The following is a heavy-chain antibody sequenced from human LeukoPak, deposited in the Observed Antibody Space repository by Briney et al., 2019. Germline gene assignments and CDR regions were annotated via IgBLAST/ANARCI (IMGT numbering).Heavy chain of an antibody. V-gene: IGHV4-61*02. Sequence: SETLSLTCTVSGGSISSGSYYWSWIRQPAGKGLEWIGRIYTSGSTNYNPSLKSRVTISVDTSKNQFSLKLSSVTAADTAVYYCARFSDSLNAFDIWGQGTMVTVSS. J-gene: IGHJ3*02. CDR1: GGSISSGSYY. D-gene: IGHD2-15*01. CDR3: ARFSDSLNAFDI. CDR2: IYTSGST.